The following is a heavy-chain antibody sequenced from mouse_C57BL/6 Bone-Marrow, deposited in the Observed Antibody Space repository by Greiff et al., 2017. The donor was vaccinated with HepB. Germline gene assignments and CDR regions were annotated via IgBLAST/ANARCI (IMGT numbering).Heavy chain of an antibody. V-gene: IGHV5-17*01. D-gene: IGHD1-1*01. Sequence: EVKLVDSGGGLVKPGGSLKLSCAASGFTFSDYGMHWVRQAPEKGLEWVAYISSGSSTIYYADTVKGRFTISRDNAKNTLFLQMTSLRSEDTAMYYCARLDYYGSSHWYFDVWGTGTTVTVSS. CDR2: ISSGSSTI. CDR1: GFTFSDYG. J-gene: IGHJ1*03. CDR3: ARLDYYGSSHWYFDV.